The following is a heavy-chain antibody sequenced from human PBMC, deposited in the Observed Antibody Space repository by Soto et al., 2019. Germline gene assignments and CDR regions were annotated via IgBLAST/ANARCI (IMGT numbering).Heavy chain of an antibody. V-gene: IGHV3-48*02. CDR2: ISSSSSTI. CDR1: GFTFSSYS. D-gene: IGHD2-21*02. Sequence: EVQLVESGGGLVQPGGSLRLSCAASGFTFSSYSMNWVRQAPGKGLEWVSYISSSSSTIYYADSVKGRFTISRDNAKNSLYLQMNSLRDEDTAVYYCARGCGGDCYWGYYYGMDVWGQGTTVTVSS. CDR3: ARGCGGDCYWGYYYGMDV. J-gene: IGHJ6*02.